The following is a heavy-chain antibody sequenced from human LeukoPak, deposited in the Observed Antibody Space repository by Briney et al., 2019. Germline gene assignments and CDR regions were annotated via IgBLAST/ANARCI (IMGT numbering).Heavy chain of an antibody. V-gene: IGHV4-39*01. D-gene: IGHD1-26*01. CDR1: GGSTSSTSYY. CDR3: ARHRAGATTPFDS. Sequence: SETLSLTCTVSGGSTSSTSYYWAWIRQPPGKGLEWIGSIHYSGSTYYNPSLKSRVTISVDTSKNQFSLKLSSVTAADTAVYYCARHRAGATTPFDSWGQGTLVTVSS. J-gene: IGHJ4*02. CDR2: IHYSGST.